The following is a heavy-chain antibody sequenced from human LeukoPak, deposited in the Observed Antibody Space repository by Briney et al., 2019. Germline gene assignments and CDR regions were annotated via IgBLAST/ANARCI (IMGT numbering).Heavy chain of an antibody. V-gene: IGHV1-18*01. J-gene: IGHJ4*02. Sequence: ASVPVSCKASGYAFSSYGFTWVRQAPGQGLEWMGWINTYNGNTQYAPKLKGRVTTTTDTSTSTAYMELRSLTSDDTAVYYCARRGNWNDFDYWGQGTLVTVSS. CDR1: GYAFSSYG. D-gene: IGHD1-20*01. CDR3: ARRGNWNDFDY. CDR2: INTYNGNT.